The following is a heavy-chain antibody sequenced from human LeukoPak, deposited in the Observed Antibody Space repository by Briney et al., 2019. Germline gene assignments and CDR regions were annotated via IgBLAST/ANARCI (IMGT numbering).Heavy chain of an antibody. Sequence: PGGSLRLSCAASGFTFSTYGMHWVRQAPGKGLGWVAVISSDGSDKYYTDSVKGRFTISRDNSKNTLCLQMSSLRADDTALYYCAKERLGATTPNPDYWGQGTLVTVSS. V-gene: IGHV3-30*18. CDR1: GFTFSTYG. CDR2: ISSDGSDK. J-gene: IGHJ4*02. CDR3: AKERLGATTPNPDY. D-gene: IGHD1-26*01.